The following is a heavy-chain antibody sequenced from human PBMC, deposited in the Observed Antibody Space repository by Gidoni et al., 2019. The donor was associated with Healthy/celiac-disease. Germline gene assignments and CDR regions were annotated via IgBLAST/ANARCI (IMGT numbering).Heavy chain of an antibody. J-gene: IGHJ3*02. CDR3: ARDSPLGITGTGGAFDI. CDR2: ISSSGSTI. Sequence: ELQLVESGGGLVQPGGSLRLSCAASGFTLRSSEMNWVRPAPGTGLASVSYISSSGSTIHYADSVKGRFTISRDNAKNSLYLQMNSLRAEDTAVYYCARDSPLGITGTGGAFDIWGQGTMVTVSS. V-gene: IGHV3-48*03. CDR1: GFTLRSSE. D-gene: IGHD1-20*01.